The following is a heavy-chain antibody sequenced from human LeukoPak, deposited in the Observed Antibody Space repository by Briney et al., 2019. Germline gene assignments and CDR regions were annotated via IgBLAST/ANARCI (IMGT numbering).Heavy chain of an antibody. CDR1: GSRFTDYW. CDR3: ARHGRGSRSPNAFDI. J-gene: IGHJ3*02. V-gene: IGHV5-51*01. D-gene: IGHD3-10*01. CDR2: IYPDDSDI. Sequence: GESLKISCKGSGSRFTDYWIGWVRQMPGEGLQWMGIIYPDDSDIRYSPSFQGQVTISADKSIITAYLQWSSLKASDTAMYYCARHGRGSRSPNAFDIWGQGTMASVSS.